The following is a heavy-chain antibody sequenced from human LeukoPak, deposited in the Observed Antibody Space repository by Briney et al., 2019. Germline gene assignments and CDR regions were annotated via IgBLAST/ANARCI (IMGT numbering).Heavy chain of an antibody. D-gene: IGHD3-10*02. Sequence: GGSLRLSCAASGFTFDDYAMHWVRHAPGKGLEWVSGISWNSGSIDYADSVKGRFTISRDNAKNSLYLQMNSLRAEDTAVYYCAELGITMIGGVWGKETTVTISS. CDR1: GFTFDDYA. V-gene: IGHV3-9*01. CDR3: AELGITMIGGV. J-gene: IGHJ6*04. CDR2: ISWNSGSI.